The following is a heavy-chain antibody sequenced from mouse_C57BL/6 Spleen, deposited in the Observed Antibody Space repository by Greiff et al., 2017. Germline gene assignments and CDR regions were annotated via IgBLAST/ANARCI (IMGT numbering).Heavy chain of an antibody. D-gene: IGHD3-1*01. CDR2: IDPSDSYP. J-gene: IGHJ4*01. CDR3: ARSGGSLAMDY. V-gene: IGHV1-69*01. CDR1: GYTFTSYW. Sequence: QVQLQQPGAELVMPGASVKLSCKASGYTFTSYWMHWVKQRPGQGLEWIGEIDPSDSYPNYNQKFKGKSTLTVDKSSSTAYMQLSSLTYEDSAVYYCARSGGSLAMDYWGQGTSVTVSS.